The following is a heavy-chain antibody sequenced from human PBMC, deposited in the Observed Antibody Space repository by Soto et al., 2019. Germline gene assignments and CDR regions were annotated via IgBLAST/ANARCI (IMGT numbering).Heavy chain of an antibody. V-gene: IGHV4-30-4*01. CDR2: IYYSGST. J-gene: IGHJ6*02. CDR1: GGSISSGDYY. Sequence: QVQLQESGPGLVKPSQTLSLTCTVSGGSISSGDYYWSWIRQPPGKGLEWIGYIYYSGSTYYNPSLKSRVTISVDTSKNQFSLKLSSVTAADTAVYYCARRTDIVVGDPYYGMDVWGQGTTVTVSS. CDR3: ARRTDIVVGDPYYGMDV. D-gene: IGHD2-2*01.